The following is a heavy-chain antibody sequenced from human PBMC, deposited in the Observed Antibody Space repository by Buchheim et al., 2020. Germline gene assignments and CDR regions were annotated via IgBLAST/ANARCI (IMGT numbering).Heavy chain of an antibody. D-gene: IGHD2-15*01. CDR3: ASLQNDY. CDR1: GFTFSSYD. Sequence: QVQLVESGRGVVQPGRSLRLSCAASGFTFSSYDMHWVRQAPGKGLEWVAVISYDGSNKYYADSVKGRFTISRDNSKNTLYLQMNSLRAEDTAVYYCASLQNDYWGQGTL. CDR2: ISYDGSNK. V-gene: IGHV3-30-3*01. J-gene: IGHJ4*02.